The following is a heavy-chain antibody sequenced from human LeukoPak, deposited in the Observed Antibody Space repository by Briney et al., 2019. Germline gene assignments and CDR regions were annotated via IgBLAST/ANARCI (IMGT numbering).Heavy chain of an antibody. CDR2: ISGSGGST. D-gene: IGHD3-16*01. V-gene: IGHV3-23*01. Sequence: GGSLRLSCAASGFTFSSYAMSWVRKAPGKGLEWVSAISGSGGSTYYADSVKGRFTISRDNSKNTLYLQMNSLRAEDTAVYYCAKDRPGTDPGTAPLGVVDAFDIWGQGTMVTVSS. J-gene: IGHJ3*02. CDR1: GFTFSSYA. CDR3: AKDRPGTDPGTAPLGVVDAFDI.